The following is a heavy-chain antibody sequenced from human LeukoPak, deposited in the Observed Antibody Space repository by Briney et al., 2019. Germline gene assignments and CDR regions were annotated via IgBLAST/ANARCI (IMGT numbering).Heavy chain of an antibody. V-gene: IGHV1-8*01. CDR2: MNPNSGNT. D-gene: IGHD1-1*01. Sequence: ASVKVSCKASGYTFTSYDINWVRQATGQGLEWMGWMNPNSGNTGYAQKFQGRVTMTRNTSISTAYMELSSLRSEDTAVYYCARDTGTAATADYGMDVWGPGTTVIVSS. J-gene: IGHJ6*02. CDR1: GYTFTSYD. CDR3: ARDTGTAATADYGMDV.